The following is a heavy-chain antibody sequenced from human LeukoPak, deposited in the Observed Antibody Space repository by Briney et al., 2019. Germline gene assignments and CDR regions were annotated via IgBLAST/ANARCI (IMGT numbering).Heavy chain of an antibody. V-gene: IGHV4-34*01. J-gene: IGHJ4*02. CDR2: INHSGST. CDR1: GGSFTGYY. CDR3: ARVLIGSSRFSGSYRQQITIDY. Sequence: SETLSLTCAVYGGSFTGYYWSWICQTPGKGLGWIGEINHSGSTTYNPSLKSRVTISVDTSKNQFSLKLSSVTAADTAVYYCARVLIGSSRFSGSYRQQITIDYWGQGTLVTVSS. D-gene: IGHD1-26*01.